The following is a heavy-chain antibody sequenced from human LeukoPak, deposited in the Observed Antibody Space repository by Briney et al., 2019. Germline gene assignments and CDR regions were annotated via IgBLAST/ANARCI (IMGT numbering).Heavy chain of an antibody. Sequence: PGGSLRLSCAASGFTFSNSVVHWVRQAPGKGLEWVAGISVDGNSKHYADSVKGRFTISRDNSENTLYLHMDSLTVEDTAIYYCAREGFTSGRCGVFVTWGQGTMATLSS. CDR1: GFTFSNSV. CDR3: AREGFTSGRCGVFVT. CDR2: ISVDGNSK. D-gene: IGHD2-15*01. J-gene: IGHJ3*01. V-gene: IGHV3-30*04.